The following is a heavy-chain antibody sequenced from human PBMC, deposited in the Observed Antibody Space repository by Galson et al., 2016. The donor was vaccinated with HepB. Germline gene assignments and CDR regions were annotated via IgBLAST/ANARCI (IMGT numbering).Heavy chain of an antibody. D-gene: IGHD2-21*02. Sequence: SLRLSCAASGFIFSSYGMHWVRQAPGKGLEWVAMIAYDGSNQAYGDSVKGRFTISRDNSKNTLYLQMNSLRAEDTAVYYCARGYCGGDCYSAYYYYGMDVWGQGTTVTVSS. V-gene: IGHV3-30*03. CDR2: IAYDGSNQ. CDR1: GFIFSSYG. J-gene: IGHJ6*02. CDR3: ARGYCGGDCYSAYYYYGMDV.